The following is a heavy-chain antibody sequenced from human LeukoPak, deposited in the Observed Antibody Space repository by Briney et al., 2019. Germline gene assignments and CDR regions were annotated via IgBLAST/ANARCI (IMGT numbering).Heavy chain of an antibody. CDR1: GFTVNYNY. CDR3: ARVKVGITYWFDP. V-gene: IGHV3-66*01. CDR2: IYSGGST. J-gene: IGHJ5*02. Sequence: GSLRLSCAASGFTVNYNYMSWVRQAPGKGLEWVSVIYSGGSTYYADSVKGRFTISRDDPKNTVYLQMNSLRVEDTAFYYCARVKVGITYWFDPWGQGTLVTVSS. D-gene: IGHD1-26*01.